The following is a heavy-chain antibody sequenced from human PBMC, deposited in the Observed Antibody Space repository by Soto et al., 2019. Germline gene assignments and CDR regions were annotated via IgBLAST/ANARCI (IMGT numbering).Heavy chain of an antibody. Sequence: GGSLRLSCAASGFTFSSYAMSWVRQAPGKGLEWVSSISVGGSTYYADSVKGRFTISRDNSKNTLYLQMNSLRAGDTALFYCAKAPGIVAAATDWGQGTLVTVSS. J-gene: IGHJ4*02. CDR1: GFTFSSYA. D-gene: IGHD6-13*01. CDR2: ISVGGST. CDR3: AKAPGIVAAATD. V-gene: IGHV3-23*01.